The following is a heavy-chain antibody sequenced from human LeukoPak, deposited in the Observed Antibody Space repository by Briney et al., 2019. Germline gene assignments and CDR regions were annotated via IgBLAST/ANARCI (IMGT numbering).Heavy chain of an antibody. CDR1: GGSFSGYF. CDR2: IYYSGST. V-gene: IGHV4-34*01. CDR3: ARRSQVWYYDFWSGYGAEVPRNWFDP. D-gene: IGHD3-3*01. J-gene: IGHJ5*02. Sequence: SSETLSLTCAVFGGSFSGYFWNWIRQPPGKGLEWIGSIYYSGSTYYNPSLKSRVTISVATSKNQFSLKLSSVTAADTAVYYCARRSQVWYYDFWSGYGAEVPRNWFDPWGQGTLVTVSS.